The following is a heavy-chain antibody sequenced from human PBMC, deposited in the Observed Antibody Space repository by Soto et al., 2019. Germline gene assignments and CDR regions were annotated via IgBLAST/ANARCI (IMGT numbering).Heavy chain of an antibody. CDR3: ASLTSGDYPYFDY. D-gene: IGHD4-17*01. CDR2: IYSGGST. CDR1: GFTVSRKY. Sequence: EVQLVESGGGLVQPGGSLRLSCAASGFTVSRKYMSWVRQAPGKGLEWVSVIYSGGSTYYADSVKGRFTISRDNSKNTLYLQMNTLSAEDTAVYYCASLTSGDYPYFDYWGQGTLVTVSS. V-gene: IGHV3-66*01. J-gene: IGHJ4*02.